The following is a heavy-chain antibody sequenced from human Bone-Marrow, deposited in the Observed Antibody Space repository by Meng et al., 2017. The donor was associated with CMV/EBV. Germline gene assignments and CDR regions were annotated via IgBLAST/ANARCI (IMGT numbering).Heavy chain of an antibody. Sequence: ASVKVSCKASGYTFTGYDMHWVRQAPGQGLEWMGWINPNSGGTNYAQKFQGRVTMTWDNSTSTAYMELSRLRSDDTAVYYCARSRLITIFGVVPRGYFDYWGQGTLVTVSS. CDR2: INPNSGGT. CDR1: GYTFTGYD. J-gene: IGHJ4*02. CDR3: ARSRLITIFGVVPRGYFDY. V-gene: IGHV1-2*02. D-gene: IGHD3-3*01.